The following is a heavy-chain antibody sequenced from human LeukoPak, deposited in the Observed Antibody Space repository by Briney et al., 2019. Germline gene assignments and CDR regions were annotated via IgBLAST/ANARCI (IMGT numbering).Heavy chain of an antibody. CDR3: AKDLSQWLVRPDAFDI. CDR1: GITFSSYA. CDR2: MSGSSGHT. V-gene: IGHV3-23*01. D-gene: IGHD6-19*01. Sequence: GGSLRLPCAASGITFSSYAMSWVRQAPGKGLEWVSAMSGSSGHTYYADSVKGRFTISRDNSKNTLYLQMDSLRADDTALYYCAKDLSQWLVRPDAFDIWGQGTMVTVSS. J-gene: IGHJ3*02.